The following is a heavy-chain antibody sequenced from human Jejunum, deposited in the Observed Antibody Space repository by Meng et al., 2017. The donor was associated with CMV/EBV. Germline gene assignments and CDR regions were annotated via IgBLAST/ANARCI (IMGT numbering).Heavy chain of an antibody. CDR3: ARHEVVGTAIFDY. J-gene: IGHJ4*02. CDR2: IYSSGTT. CDR1: GGSISNYS. V-gene: IGHV4-4*07. D-gene: IGHD6-19*01. Sequence: QVQRQMSGPGRANPSETLSLTCHCSGGSISNYSWSWIRQPAGKGLEYIGRIYSSGTTKYNPSLNSRVTMSVDTSKNQFSLKVRSVTAADTAVYLCARHEVVGTAIFDYWGQGTLVTVSS.